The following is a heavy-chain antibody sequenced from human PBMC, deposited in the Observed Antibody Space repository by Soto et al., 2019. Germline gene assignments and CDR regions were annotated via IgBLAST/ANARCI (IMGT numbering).Heavy chain of an antibody. J-gene: IGHJ4*02. CDR2: ISYDGSNK. D-gene: IGHD6-19*01. CDR3: ARSKTPSSDFDY. V-gene: IGHV3-30-3*01. CDR1: GFTFSSYA. Sequence: GGSLRLSCAASGFTFSSYAMHWVRQAPGKGLEWVAVISYDGSNKYYADSVKGRFTISRDNSKNTLYLQMNSLRAEDTAVYYCARSKTPSSDFDYWGQGTLVTVSS.